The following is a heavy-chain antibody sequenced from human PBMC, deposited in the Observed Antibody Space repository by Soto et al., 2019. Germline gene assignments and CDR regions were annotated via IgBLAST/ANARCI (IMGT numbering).Heavy chain of an antibody. V-gene: IGHV3-74*01. CDR3: ARVGVDTTVVDGGYYYYPLDV. Sequence: GGSLRLSCAASGFNFRNYGMHWVRQAPGEGLVWVSRINSEGRSTRYADSGKGRFTISRDNAGNTLFLQMNSLRADDTAVYYCARVGVDTTVVDGGYYYYPLDVWGQGTTVTVSS. CDR2: INSEGRST. J-gene: IGHJ6*02. D-gene: IGHD5-18*01. CDR1: GFNFRNYG.